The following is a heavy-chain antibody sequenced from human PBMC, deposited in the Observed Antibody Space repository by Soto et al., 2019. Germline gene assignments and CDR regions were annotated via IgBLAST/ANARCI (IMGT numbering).Heavy chain of an antibody. CDR2: INHSGST. Sequence: SETLSLTCAVYGGSFSGYYWSWIRQPPGKGLEWIGEINHSGSTNYNPSLKSRVTISVDTSKNQFSLKLSSVTAADTAVYYCARRLRGDRLDHWGQGTLVTVSS. CDR3: ARRLRGDRLDH. J-gene: IGHJ5*02. D-gene: IGHD3-10*01. V-gene: IGHV4-34*01. CDR1: GGSFSGYY.